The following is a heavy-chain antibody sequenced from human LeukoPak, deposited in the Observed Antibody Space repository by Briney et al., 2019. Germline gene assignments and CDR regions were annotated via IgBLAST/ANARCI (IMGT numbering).Heavy chain of an antibody. CDR2: IYYSGST. J-gene: IGHJ4*02. CDR3: VYMKVGGSFDY. CDR1: GDSISGSSYY. V-gene: IGHV4-39*01. D-gene: IGHD3-16*01. Sequence: TSETLSLTCTVSGDSISGSSYYWGWNRQPPGKGLEWIGTIYYSGSTNYNPSLKSRVTISVDTSKNQFSLKLSSVTAADTAMYYCVYMKVGGSFDYWGQGTLVTVSS.